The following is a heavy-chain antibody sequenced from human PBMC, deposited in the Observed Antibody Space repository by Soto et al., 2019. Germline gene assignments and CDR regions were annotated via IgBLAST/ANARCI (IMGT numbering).Heavy chain of an antibody. J-gene: IGHJ6*02. CDR3: ARDSAARTRDYYYYYGMDV. CDR2: ISSSSSTI. V-gene: IGHV3-48*02. Sequence: PGGSLRLSCAASGFTFSSYSMNWVRQAPGKGLEWVSYISSSSSTIYYADSVKGRFTISRDNAKNSLYLQMNSLRDEDTAVYYCARDSAARTRDYYYYYGMDVWGQGTTVTVSS. D-gene: IGHD6-6*01. CDR1: GFTFSSYS.